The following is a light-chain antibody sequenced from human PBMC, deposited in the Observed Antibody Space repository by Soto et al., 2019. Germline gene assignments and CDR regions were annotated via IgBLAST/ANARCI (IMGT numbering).Light chain of an antibody. CDR3: QQCRNWPLT. CDR2: DAS. V-gene: IGKV3-15*01. J-gene: IGKJ4*01. CDR1: QNVYNN. Sequence: DIVMTQSPATLSVSPGEGATLSYKASQNVYNNLAWYQQRPGQPPRLLIYDASTRATGISARFSGSGYGTEFTLTISSLQSEDFAVYFCQQCRNWPLTFGGGTKVDIK.